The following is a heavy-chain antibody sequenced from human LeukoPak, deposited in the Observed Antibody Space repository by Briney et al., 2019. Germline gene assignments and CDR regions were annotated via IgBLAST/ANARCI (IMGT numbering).Heavy chain of an antibody. D-gene: IGHD5-24*01. CDR1: GYSISSGYY. CDR3: ARQRDGYNCDY. CDR2: IYHSGST. Sequence: PSETLSLTCAVSGYSISSGYYWGWIRQPPGKGLEWIGSIYHSGSTYYNPSLKSRVTISVDTSKNQFSLKLSSVTPADTAVYYCARQRDGYNCDYWGQGTLVTVSS. V-gene: IGHV4-38-2*01. J-gene: IGHJ4*02.